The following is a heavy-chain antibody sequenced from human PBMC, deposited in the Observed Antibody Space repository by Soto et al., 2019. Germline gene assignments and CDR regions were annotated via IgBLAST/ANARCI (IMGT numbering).Heavy chain of an antibody. CDR1: GYTFTSYD. V-gene: IGHV1-8*01. CDR3: ARAGYCSGGSCYYYYYYMDV. D-gene: IGHD2-15*01. CDR2: MNPNSGNT. Sequence: QVQLVQSGAEVKKPGASVKVSCKASGYTFTSYDINWVRQATGQGLEWMGWMNPNSGNTGYAQKCQGRVTMTRNTSISTAYMELSSLRSEDTAVYYCARAGYCSGGSCYYYYYYMDVWGKGTTVTVSS. J-gene: IGHJ6*03.